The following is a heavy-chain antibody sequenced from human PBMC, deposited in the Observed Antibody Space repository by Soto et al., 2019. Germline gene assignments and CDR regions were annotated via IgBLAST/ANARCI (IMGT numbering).Heavy chain of an antibody. D-gene: IGHD3-16*01. CDR1: GGSISSYY. CDR3: ARWGRGLDP. CDR2: IYYSGST. V-gene: IGHV4-59*01. Sequence: QVQLQESGPGLVKPSETLSLTCTVSGGSISSYYWNWIRQPPGKGLEWIGYIYYSGSTNYSPSLKSRVTISVDTSKNQFSLKLSSVTAADTAVYYCARWGRGLDPWCQGTLITVSS. J-gene: IGHJ5*02.